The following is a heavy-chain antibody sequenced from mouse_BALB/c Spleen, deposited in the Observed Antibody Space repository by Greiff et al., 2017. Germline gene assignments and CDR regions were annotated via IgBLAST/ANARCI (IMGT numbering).Heavy chain of an antibody. V-gene: IGHV1S135*01. CDR1: GYSFTSYY. CDR3: ARPLGARAPFDY. CDR2: IDPFNGGT. J-gene: IGHJ2*01. Sequence: VHVKQSGPELMKPGASVKISCKASGYSFTSYYMHWVKQSHGKSLEWIGYIDPFNGGTSYNQKFKGKATLTVDKSSSTAYMHLSSLTSEDSAVYYCARPLGARAPFDYWGQGTTLTVSS. D-gene: IGHD3-1*01.